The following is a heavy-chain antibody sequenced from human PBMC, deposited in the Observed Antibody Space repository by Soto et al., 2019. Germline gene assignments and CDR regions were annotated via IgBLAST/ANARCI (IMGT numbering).Heavy chain of an antibody. J-gene: IGHJ4*02. CDR3: AIEYYYGSGPWY. CDR2: VSAYNGNT. CDR1: GFTFSTYG. D-gene: IGHD3-10*01. Sequence: ASVKVSCKASGFTFSTYGINWVRQAPGQGLEWMGWVSAYNGNTNYAQNLQGRVTMTTDTSTSTAYMELRSLRSDDTAVYYCAIEYYYGSGPWYWGQGTRVTVSS. V-gene: IGHV1-18*01.